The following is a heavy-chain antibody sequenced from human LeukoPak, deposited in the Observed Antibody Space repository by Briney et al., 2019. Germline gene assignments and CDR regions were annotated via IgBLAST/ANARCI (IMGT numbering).Heavy chain of an antibody. CDR1: GFTFSDYY. CDR3: ARHSRSQIVRITGTPRGYYYGMDV. J-gene: IGHJ6*02. V-gene: IGHV3-11*01. D-gene: IGHD1-20*01. Sequence: PGGSLRLSCAASGFTFSDYYMSWIRQAPGKGLEWVSYISSSGSTIYYADSVKGRFTISRDNAKNSLYLQMNSLRAEDTAVYYCARHSRSQIVRITGTPRGYYYGMDVWGQGTTVTVSS. CDR2: ISSSGSTI.